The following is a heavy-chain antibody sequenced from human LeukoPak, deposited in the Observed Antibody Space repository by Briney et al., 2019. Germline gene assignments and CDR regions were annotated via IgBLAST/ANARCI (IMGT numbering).Heavy chain of an antibody. Sequence: TGGSLRLSCVGSGFTFTDYAIHWLRQAPGKGMESVAFISSDGNKKFYADSLKGRLTISRDNFRNTVFLEMSTLRPEDTALYYCVRDLTYGARFDYWGQGTLVTVSS. J-gene: IGHJ4*02. D-gene: IGHD3-9*01. CDR3: VRDLTYGARFDY. CDR2: ISSDGNKK. V-gene: IGHV3-30*04. CDR1: GFTFTDYA.